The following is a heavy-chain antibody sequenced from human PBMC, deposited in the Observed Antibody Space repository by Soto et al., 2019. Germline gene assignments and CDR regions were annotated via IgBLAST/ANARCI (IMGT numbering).Heavy chain of an antibody. V-gene: IGHV3-48*01. CDR3: AREMAALNYFDY. D-gene: IGHD2-15*01. J-gene: IGHJ4*02. Sequence: GGSLRLSCAASGFTFSSYSMNWVRQAPGKGLEWVSYFSSSSSTIYYADSLKGLFTISRDNAKNSFFLQMNSLRAEDTAVYYCAREMAALNYFDYWGQGTLVTVSS. CDR1: GFTFSSYS. CDR2: FSSSSSTI.